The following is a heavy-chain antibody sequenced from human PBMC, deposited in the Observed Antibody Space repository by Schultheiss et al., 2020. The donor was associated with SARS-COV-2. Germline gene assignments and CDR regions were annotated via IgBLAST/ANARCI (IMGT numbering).Heavy chain of an antibody. Sequence: ASVKVSCKASGYTFTGYYMHWVRQAPGQGLEWMGRINPNSGGTNYAQKFQGRVTMTRDTSISTAYMELSRLRSDDTAVYYCARESDAEMVKYMDVWGKGTTVTVSS. J-gene: IGHJ6*03. CDR2: INPNSGGT. D-gene: IGHD5-24*01. CDR1: GYTFTGYY. CDR3: ARESDAEMVKYMDV. V-gene: IGHV1-2*06.